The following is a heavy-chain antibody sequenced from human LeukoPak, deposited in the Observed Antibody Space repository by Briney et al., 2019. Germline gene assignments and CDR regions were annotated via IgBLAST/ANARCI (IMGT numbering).Heavy chain of an antibody. CDR3: AIGWESSGYYDAFDI. CDR2: MNPNSGNT. Sequence: GASVKVSCKASGYTFTSYDINWVRQATGQGLEWMGWMNPNSGNTGYAQKFQGRVTMTRNTSISTAYMELSSLRSEDTAVYYCAIGWESSGYYDAFDIWGQGTMVTVSS. V-gene: IGHV1-8*01. J-gene: IGHJ3*02. CDR1: GYTFTSYD. D-gene: IGHD3-22*01.